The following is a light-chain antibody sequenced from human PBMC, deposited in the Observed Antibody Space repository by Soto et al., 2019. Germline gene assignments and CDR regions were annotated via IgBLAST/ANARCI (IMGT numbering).Light chain of an antibody. V-gene: IGKV3-15*01. CDR3: QQYNNWPLT. CDR1: QSVSSN. J-gene: IGKJ1*01. Sequence: EIVMTQSPASLSVSPGERATLSCRASQSVSSNLAWHQQKPGQAPRLLIYGASTGATGVPARFSGSGSGTDFTLTISSLQSEDFAVYYCQQYNNWPLTFGQGTKVEIK. CDR2: GAS.